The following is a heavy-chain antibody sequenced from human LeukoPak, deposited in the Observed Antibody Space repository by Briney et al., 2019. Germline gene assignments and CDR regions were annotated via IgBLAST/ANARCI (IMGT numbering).Heavy chain of an antibody. J-gene: IGHJ6*04. CDR1: GFTFSAYA. D-gene: IGHD3-10*01. CDR3: AKAVTMVRGLIYYGVDV. V-gene: IGHV3-23*01. CDR2: ITGSGTNT. Sequence: PGGSLRLSCAASGFTFSAYAMSWVRQAPGKGLEWVSVITGSGTNTYYADSVKGRFAVPRDNSKNTLYLQMNRLRAEDTAVYYCAKAVTMVRGLIYYGVDVWGKGTTVTVSS.